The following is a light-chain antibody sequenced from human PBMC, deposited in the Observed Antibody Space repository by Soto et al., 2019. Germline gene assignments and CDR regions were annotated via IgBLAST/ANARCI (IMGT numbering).Light chain of an antibody. V-gene: IGLV4-69*01. CDR3: QTWGTGIHVV. J-gene: IGLJ2*01. CDR1: SGHSSYA. CDR2: LDSDGSH. Sequence: QPVLTQSPSASASLGASVKLTCTLSSGHSSYAIAWHQQQPEKGPRYLMKLDSDGSHTKGDAIPDRFSGSSSGAERYLTXSXLQSEDEADYYCQTWGTGIHVVFGGGTKVTVL.